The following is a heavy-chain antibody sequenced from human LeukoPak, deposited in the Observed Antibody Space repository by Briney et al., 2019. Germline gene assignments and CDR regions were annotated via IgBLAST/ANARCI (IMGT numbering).Heavy chain of an antibody. CDR1: RGTFSSYA. Sequence: ASVKVSCKASRGTFSSYAISWVRQAPGQGLEWMGRIIPILGIANYAQKFQGRVTITADKSTSTAYMELSSLRSEDTAMYYCAREVVIDAFDIWGQGTMVTVSS. D-gene: IGHD2-21*01. J-gene: IGHJ3*02. CDR2: IIPILGIA. CDR3: AREVVIDAFDI. V-gene: IGHV1-69*04.